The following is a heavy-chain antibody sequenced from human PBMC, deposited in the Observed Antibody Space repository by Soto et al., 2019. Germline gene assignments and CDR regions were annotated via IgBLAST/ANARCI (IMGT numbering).Heavy chain of an antibody. Sequence: QVQLVQSGAEVKKPGASVKVSCKASGYTFTSYGISWVLQAPGHGLEWMGWISAYNGNTNYAQKLQGRVTMTTDTSTSTAYMELRSLRSDDTAVYYCARDVEYSSSSPMSYFDYWGQGTLVTVSS. CDR1: GYTFTSYG. J-gene: IGHJ4*02. CDR2: ISAYNGNT. D-gene: IGHD6-6*01. CDR3: ARDVEYSSSSPMSYFDY. V-gene: IGHV1-18*01.